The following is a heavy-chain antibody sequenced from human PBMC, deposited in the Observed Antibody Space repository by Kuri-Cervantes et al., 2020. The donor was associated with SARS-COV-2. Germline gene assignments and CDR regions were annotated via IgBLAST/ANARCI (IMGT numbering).Heavy chain of an antibody. D-gene: IGHD2-2*01. J-gene: IGHJ6*02. CDR1: GGSISSSNW. V-gene: IGHV4-4*02. Sequence: SETLSLTCAVSGGSISSSNWWSWVRQPPGKGLEWIGEIYHSGSTNYNPSLKSRVTISVDKSKNQFSLKLSSVTAADTAVYYCARSCSSSDCYYYYGVDVWGQGTTVTVSS. CDR3: ARSCSSSDCYYYYGVDV. CDR2: IYHSGST.